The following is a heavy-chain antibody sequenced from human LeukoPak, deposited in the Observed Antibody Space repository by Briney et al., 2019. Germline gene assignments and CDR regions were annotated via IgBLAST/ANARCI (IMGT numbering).Heavy chain of an antibody. CDR2: INPNSGGT. CDR3: ARGGPHYYGSGSKTDY. D-gene: IGHD3-10*01. J-gene: IGHJ4*02. Sequence: GASVKVSCKASGYTFTGYYMHWVRQAPGQGLEWRGWINPNSGGTNYAQKFQGRVTMTRDTSISTAYMELSRLRSDDTAVYYCARGGPHYYGSGSKTDYWGQGTLVTVSS. V-gene: IGHV1-2*02. CDR1: GYTFTGYY.